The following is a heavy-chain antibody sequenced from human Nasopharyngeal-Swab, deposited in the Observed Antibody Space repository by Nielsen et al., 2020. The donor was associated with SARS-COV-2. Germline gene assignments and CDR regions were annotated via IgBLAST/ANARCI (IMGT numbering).Heavy chain of an antibody. J-gene: IGHJ6*02. D-gene: IGHD3-9*01. CDR3: ARVSRYYDILTGYYAEDGMDV. Sequence: WIRQPPGKGLEWVANIKQDGSEKYYVDSVKGRFTISRDNAKNSLYLQMYSLRAEDTAVYYCARVSRYYDILTGYYAEDGMDVWGQGTTVTVSS. CDR2: IKQDGSEK. V-gene: IGHV3-7*01.